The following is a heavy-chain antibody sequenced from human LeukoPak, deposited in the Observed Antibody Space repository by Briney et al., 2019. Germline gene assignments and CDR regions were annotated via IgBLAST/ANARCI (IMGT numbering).Heavy chain of an antibody. J-gene: IGHJ4*02. CDR3: AKIEGKYQLANVPDH. CDR1: GFTVSNNY. CDR2: IRYDGNNK. V-gene: IGHV3-30*02. Sequence: GGSLRLSCAVSGFTVSNNYMSWVRQAPGKGLEWVAFIRYDGNNKYYADFVKGRFTISRDNSKNTLYLHMNSLRTEDTAVYYCAKIEGKYQLANVPDHWGQGTRVTVSS. D-gene: IGHD2-2*01.